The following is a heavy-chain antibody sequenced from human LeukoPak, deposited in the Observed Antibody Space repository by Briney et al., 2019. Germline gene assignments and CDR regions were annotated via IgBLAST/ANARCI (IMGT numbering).Heavy chain of an antibody. D-gene: IGHD3-22*01. CDR1: GFTVSTYW. CDR2: KKKDGSKK. J-gene: IGHJ3*02. V-gene: IGHV3-7*01. CDR3: ARDSTYYDGSAYYYSYDI. Sequence: GGSLRLSWGASGFTVSTYWMRWVRQARGGGREWVGNKKKDGSKKHYVDSVKGRFTISRDNAKNSLYLQMNSLRAEDTAVYYCARDSTYYDGSAYYYSYDIWGQGTMVTVSS.